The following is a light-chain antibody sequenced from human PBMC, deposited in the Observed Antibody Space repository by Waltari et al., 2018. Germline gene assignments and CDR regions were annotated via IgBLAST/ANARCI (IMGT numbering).Light chain of an antibody. CDR3: CSFTTRSTWV. J-gene: IGLJ3*02. Sequence: QSALTQPASVSGSPGQSITISCTGTSSDVGRYNYVSWYQQHPGKVPKLLIFDVSNRPSRVSHRFSGSKSGNTASLTISGLQAEDESDYYCCSFTTRSTWVFGGGTKLTVL. V-gene: IGLV2-14*01. CDR1: SSDVGRYNY. CDR2: DVS.